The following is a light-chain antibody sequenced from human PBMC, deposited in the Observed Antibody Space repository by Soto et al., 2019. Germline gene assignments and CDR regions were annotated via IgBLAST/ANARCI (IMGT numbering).Light chain of an antibody. CDR2: QVS. CDR1: SSDVGGYYY. CDR3: SLYTSENAYV. J-gene: IGLJ1*01. V-gene: IGLV2-14*01. Sequence: QSVLTQPASVSGSPGQSITISCTGTSSDVGGYYYVSWYQHHPGKAPKLMIYQVSNRPSGVSNRFSGSKSGNTASLTISGLQAEDEADYYCSLYTSENAYVFGTGTKVTAL.